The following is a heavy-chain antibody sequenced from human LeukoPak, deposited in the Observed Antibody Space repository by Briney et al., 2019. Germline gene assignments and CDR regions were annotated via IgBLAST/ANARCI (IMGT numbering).Heavy chain of an antibody. D-gene: IGHD5-24*01. CDR1: GGSISSYY. J-gene: IGHJ4*02. V-gene: IGHV4-59*01. CDR3: ARDPRQDGYANLFDY. CDR2: IYYSGST. Sequence: SETLSLTCTVSGGSISSYYWTWIRQPPGKGLEWIGYIYYSGSTNYNPSLKSRVTISVDTSKNQFSLKLSSVTAADTAVYYCARDPRQDGYANLFDYWGQGTLVTVSS.